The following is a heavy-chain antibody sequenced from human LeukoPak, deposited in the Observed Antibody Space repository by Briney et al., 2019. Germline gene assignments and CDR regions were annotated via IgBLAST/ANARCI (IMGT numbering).Heavy chain of an antibody. CDR3: AKDSGDIVVVPAAHLDY. CDR2: ISYDGSNK. V-gene: IGHV3-30*18. Sequence: GGSLRLSCTASGFIFSNYGFHWVRQAPGKGLEWVAVISYDGSNKYYADSVKGRFTISRDNSKNTLYLQMNSLRAEDTAVYYCAKDSGDIVVVPAAHLDYWGQGTLVTVSS. J-gene: IGHJ4*02. CDR1: GFIFSNYG. D-gene: IGHD2-2*01.